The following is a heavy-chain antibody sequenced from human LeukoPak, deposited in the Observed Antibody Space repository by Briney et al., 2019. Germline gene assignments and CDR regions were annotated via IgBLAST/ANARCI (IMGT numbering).Heavy chain of an antibody. CDR2: CSAYKVNT. Sequence: VKVSCNAAQSTVTSYGISWWRQAPGLGLKGLDWCSAYKVNTNYAHKIQGRITMPTDTSTSTAYMELRSLRSDDTAVYSCARVGPYGSGSYYDGENWFDPWGQGTLVTVSS. CDR3: ARVGPYGSGSYYDGENWFDP. V-gene: IGHV1-18*04. J-gene: IGHJ5*02. CDR1: QSTVTSYG. D-gene: IGHD3-10*01.